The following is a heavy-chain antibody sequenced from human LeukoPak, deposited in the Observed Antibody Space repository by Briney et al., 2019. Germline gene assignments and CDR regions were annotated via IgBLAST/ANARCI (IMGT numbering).Heavy chain of an antibody. J-gene: IGHJ4*02. CDR2: ISSNGGST. D-gene: IGHD3-16*02. CDR1: GFTFSSYS. CDR3: ATTYMITFGGVIVPLLDY. V-gene: IGHV3-64*01. Sequence: GGSLRLSCAASGFTFSSYSMHWVRQAPGKGLEYVSDISSNGGSTYYANSVKGRFTISRDNSKNTLYLQMGSLRAEDMAVYYCATTYMITFGGVIVPLLDYWGQGTLVTVSS.